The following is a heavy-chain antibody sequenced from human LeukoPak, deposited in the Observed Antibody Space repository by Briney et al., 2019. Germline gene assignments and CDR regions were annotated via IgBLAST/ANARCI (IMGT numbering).Heavy chain of an antibody. CDR3: PRDPYYYDSSGYPGY. D-gene: IGHD3-22*01. Sequence: PGGSLRLSCAASGFTFSSYEMNWVRQAPGKGLEWVSYISGSGSTIYYADSVKGRFTISRDNAKNSLYLQMNSLRAEDTAVYYCPRDPYYYDSSGYPGYWGQGTLVTVSS. CDR2: ISGSGSTI. V-gene: IGHV3-48*03. CDR1: GFTFSSYE. J-gene: IGHJ4*02.